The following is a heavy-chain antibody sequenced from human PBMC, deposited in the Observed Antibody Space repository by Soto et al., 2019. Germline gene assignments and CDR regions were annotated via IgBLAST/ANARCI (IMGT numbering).Heavy chain of an antibody. V-gene: IGHV1-24*01. CDR1: GYTLTELS. CDR3: ANGLGVRGTPPYWFDP. D-gene: IGHD3-10*01. Sequence: QVQLVQSGAEVKKPGASVKVSCKVSGYTLTELSMHWVRQAPGKGLEWMGGFDPEDGKTIYAQKFQGRVTMTEDTSTDTAYMELSSLRSEDTAVYYCANGLGVRGTPPYWFDPWGQGTLVTVSS. J-gene: IGHJ5*02. CDR2: FDPEDGKT.